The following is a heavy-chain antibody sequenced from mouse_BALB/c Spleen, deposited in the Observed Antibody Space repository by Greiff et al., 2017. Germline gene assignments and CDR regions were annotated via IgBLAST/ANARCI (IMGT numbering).Heavy chain of an antibody. Sequence: QVQLQQSGAELMKPGASVKISCKATGYTFSSYWIEWVKQRPGHGLEWIGEILPGSGSTNYNEKFKGKATFTADTSSNTAYMQLSSLTSEDSAVYYCARSLTFCYDSPFGSMDCWGQGTSVTVSS. D-gene: IGHD2-4*01. CDR1: GYTFSSYW. CDR2: ILPGSGST. CDR3: ARSLTFCYDSPFGSMDC. V-gene: IGHV1-9*01. J-gene: IGHJ4*01.